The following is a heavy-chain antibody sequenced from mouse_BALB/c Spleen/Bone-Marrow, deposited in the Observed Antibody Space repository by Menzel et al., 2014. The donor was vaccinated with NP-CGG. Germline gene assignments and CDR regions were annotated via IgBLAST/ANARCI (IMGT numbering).Heavy chain of an antibody. CDR2: INPSNGRT. CDR3: ARDVNYKYAMDY. V-gene: IGHV1S81*02. Sequence: VKLVESGAELEKPGASVKLSCMASGFTFTSYWIHWVKERPGQGPEWMGEINPSNGRTSYNENFKNKATLTEDNSASTAYMQLSSLTSEDSAVYYLARDVNYKYAMDYWGQGTSVTVSS. D-gene: IGHD2-1*01. CDR1: GFTFTSYW. J-gene: IGHJ4*01.